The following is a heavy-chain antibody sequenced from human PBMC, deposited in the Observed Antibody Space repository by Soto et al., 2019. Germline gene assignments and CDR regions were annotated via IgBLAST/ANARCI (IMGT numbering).Heavy chain of an antibody. CDR1: GFTFSSYA. J-gene: IGHJ6*03. D-gene: IGHD2-2*01. CDR2: ISGSGGST. CDR3: SRLTRPVVPAASLSSSSRPPTRGGYYYYYMDV. V-gene: IGHV3-23*01. Sequence: EVQLLESGGGLVQPGGSLRLSCAASGFTFSSYAMSWVRQAPGQGLEWVSAISGSGGSTYYADSVKGRFTISRDNSKNTLYLLMNSLRAEDTAVYYCSRLTRPVVPAASLSSSSRPPTRGGYYYYYMDVWGKGTTVTVSS.